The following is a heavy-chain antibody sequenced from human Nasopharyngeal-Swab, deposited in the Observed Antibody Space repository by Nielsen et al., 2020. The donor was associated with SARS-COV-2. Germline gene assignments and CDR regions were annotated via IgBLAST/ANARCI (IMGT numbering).Heavy chain of an antibody. CDR2: ISSSSSTS. D-gene: IGHD1-26*01. CDR3: ARDVAIVGATLEN. J-gene: IGHJ4*02. Sequence: GESLKISCAASEFTMSRNCMHWVRQAPGKGLEWVAYISSSSSTSYYADSVKGRFTISRDNPKNSLYLQMNSLRDEDTALYYCARDVAIVGATLENWGQGTLVTVSS. V-gene: IGHV3-48*02. CDR1: EFTMSRNC.